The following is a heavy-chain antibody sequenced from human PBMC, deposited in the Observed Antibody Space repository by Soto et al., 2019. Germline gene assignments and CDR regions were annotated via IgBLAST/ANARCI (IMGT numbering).Heavy chain of an antibody. Sequence: QVQLVESGGGVVQPGRSLRLSCAASGFTFSSYGMHWVRQAPGKGLEWVAVIWYDGSNKYYADSVKGRFTISRDNSKNTLYLQMNSLRAEDTAVYYCAREGSSSWYRIGWFDPWGQGTLVTVSS. CDR1: GFTFSSYG. J-gene: IGHJ5*02. V-gene: IGHV3-33*01. CDR2: IWYDGSNK. CDR3: AREGSSSWYRIGWFDP. D-gene: IGHD6-13*01.